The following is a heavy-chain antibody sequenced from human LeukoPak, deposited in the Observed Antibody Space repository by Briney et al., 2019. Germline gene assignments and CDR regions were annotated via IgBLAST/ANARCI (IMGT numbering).Heavy chain of an antibody. CDR3: ARGRYDNLTGHLARLDV. V-gene: IGHV4-4*07. D-gene: IGHD3-9*01. J-gene: IGHJ6*02. Sequence: SETLSLTCTVSGGSIKSFYWSWIRQPAGKGLEWVGRVFSRGTTNYNPSLKSRVTVSLDTSKNQFSLKLSSVTAADTAVYYCARGRYDNLTGHLARLDVWGQGTTVIVSS. CDR1: GGSIKSFY. CDR2: VFSRGTT.